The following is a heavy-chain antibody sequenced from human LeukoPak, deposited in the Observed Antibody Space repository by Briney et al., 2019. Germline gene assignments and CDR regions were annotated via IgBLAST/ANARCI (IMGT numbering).Heavy chain of an antibody. Sequence: ASVKVSCKASGGTFRNYAISWVRQAPGQGLEWMGGIIPIFGTANYAQKFQGRVTITTDDSTSTAYMELSSLRSEDTAVYYCARETVFNSAVLDVWGQGTTVTVSS. CDR2: IIPIFGTA. D-gene: IGHD2-21*01. J-gene: IGHJ6*02. CDR3: ARETVFNSAVLDV. CDR1: GGTFRNYA. V-gene: IGHV1-69*05.